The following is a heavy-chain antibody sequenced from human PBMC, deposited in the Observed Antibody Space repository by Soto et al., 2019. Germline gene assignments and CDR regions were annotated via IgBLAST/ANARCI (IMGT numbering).Heavy chain of an antibody. CDR2: IKSKTDGGTT. D-gene: IGHD5-12*01. J-gene: IGHJ6*02. Sequence: EVQLVESGGGLVKPGGSLRLSCAASGFTFSNAWMSWVRQAPGKGLEWVGRIKSKTDGGTTDYAAPVKGRFTISRDDSKNKLYLQMNSLKTEDTAVYYCTTERDIVANERYYYYYYGMDVWGQGTTVTVSS. CDR1: GFTFSNAW. CDR3: TTERDIVANERYYYYYYGMDV. V-gene: IGHV3-15*01.